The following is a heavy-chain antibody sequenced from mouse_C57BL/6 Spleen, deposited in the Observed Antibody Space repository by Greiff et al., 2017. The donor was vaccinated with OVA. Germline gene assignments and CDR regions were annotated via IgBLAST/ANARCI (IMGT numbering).Heavy chain of an antibody. J-gene: IGHJ2*01. D-gene: IGHD1-1*01. V-gene: IGHV1-53*01. Sequence: VQLQQPGTELVKPGASVKLSCKASGYTFTSYWMHWVKQRPGQGLEWIGNINPSNGGTNYNEKFKSQATLTVDNSSSTAYMQLCSLTSEDSAVYYCAREEKTYYPRDYWGQGTTLTVSS. CDR3: AREEKTYYPRDY. CDR2: INPSNGGT. CDR1: GYTFTSYW.